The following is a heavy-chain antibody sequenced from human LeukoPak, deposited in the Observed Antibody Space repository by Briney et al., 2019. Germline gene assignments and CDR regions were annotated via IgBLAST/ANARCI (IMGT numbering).Heavy chain of an antibody. CDR2: ILGSGGST. Sequence: GASLRLSCAASGFTFSNYAMSWVRQAPGKGLEWVSAILGSGGSTYYADSVKGRFTVSRDNSMSTLYLQMNSLRAEDTALYYCAKWGDYDVLTGHYVPDYWGQGTLVTVSS. V-gene: IGHV3-23*01. CDR1: GFTFSNYA. J-gene: IGHJ4*02. CDR3: AKWGDYDVLTGHYVPDY. D-gene: IGHD3-9*01.